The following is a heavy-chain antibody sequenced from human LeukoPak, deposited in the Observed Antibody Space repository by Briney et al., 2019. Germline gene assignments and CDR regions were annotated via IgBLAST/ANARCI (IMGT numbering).Heavy chain of an antibody. CDR3: AKDRNYYYDSSGIDY. D-gene: IGHD3-22*01. CDR2: ISGSGGST. V-gene: IGHV3-23*01. CDR1: GFTFSSYA. J-gene: IGHJ4*02. Sequence: GGSLRLSCAASGFTFSSYAMGWVRQAPGKGLEWVSAISGSGGSTYYADSVKGRFTISRDNSKNTLYLQMNSLRAEDTAVYYCAKDRNYYYDSSGIDYWGQGTLVTVSS.